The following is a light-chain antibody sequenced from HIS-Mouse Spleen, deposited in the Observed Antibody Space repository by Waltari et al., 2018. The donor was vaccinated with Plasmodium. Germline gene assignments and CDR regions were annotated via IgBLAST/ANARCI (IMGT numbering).Light chain of an antibody. Sequence: YELTQPPSVSVSPGQTARITCSGDALPKKYAYWNQQKSGQAPVLVIYEDSKRPSGIPERFSGSSSGTMATLTISGAQVEDEADYYCYSTDSSGNHRVFGGGTKLTVL. J-gene: IGLJ3*02. CDR3: YSTDSSGNHRV. CDR2: EDS. V-gene: IGLV3-10*01. CDR1: ALPKKY.